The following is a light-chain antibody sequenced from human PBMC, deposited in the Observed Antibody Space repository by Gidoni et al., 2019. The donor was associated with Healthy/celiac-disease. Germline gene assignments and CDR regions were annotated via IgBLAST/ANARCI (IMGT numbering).Light chain of an antibody. CDR2: WAS. CDR1: QSVLYSSNNKNY. V-gene: IGKV4-1*01. CDR3: QQYYSTPPAT. Sequence: DIVMTQSPDSLAVSLGERATINCKSSQSVLYSSNNKNYLACYQQKPGQPPKLLIYWASTRESGVPDRFSGSGSGTDFTLTISSLQAEDVAVYYCQQYYSTPPATFGQGTKVEIK. J-gene: IGKJ1*01.